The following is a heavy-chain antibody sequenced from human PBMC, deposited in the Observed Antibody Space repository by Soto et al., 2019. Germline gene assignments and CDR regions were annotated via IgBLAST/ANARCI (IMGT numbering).Heavy chain of an antibody. CDR2: IAYDGTIK. Sequence: QEQLVESEGDVVQPGRSLTLSCAASGFTFSANAMHWVSQAPGKGLEWVAVIAYDGTIKIYRDSVKGRFTISRDDSKSTLYLQMNSLRPEDTAVYYCARDKIKGAPDYLDSWGQGTLVTVSS. CDR3: ARDKIKGAPDYLDS. CDR1: GFTFSANA. J-gene: IGHJ4*02. V-gene: IGHV3-30-3*01. D-gene: IGHD1-26*01.